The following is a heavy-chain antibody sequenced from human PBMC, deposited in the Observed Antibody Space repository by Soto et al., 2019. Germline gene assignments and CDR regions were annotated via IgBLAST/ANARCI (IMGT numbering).Heavy chain of an antibody. CDR2: ISANGGST. J-gene: IGHJ4*02. CDR3: VKGAGWLQDVDY. CDR1: GFTFNDNP. V-gene: IGHV3-64D*08. Sequence: EVQLVESGGGLVQPGGSLRLSCSASGFTFNDNPMYWVRQAPGKGLEYVSLISANGGSTHYADSVKGRFSISRDNSENTQYLQMSSLRAEDTAVYYCVKGAGWLQDVDYWGQGTLVTVSS. D-gene: IGHD5-12*01.